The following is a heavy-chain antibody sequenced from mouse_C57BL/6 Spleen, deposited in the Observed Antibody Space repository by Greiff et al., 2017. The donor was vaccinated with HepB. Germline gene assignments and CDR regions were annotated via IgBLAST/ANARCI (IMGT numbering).Heavy chain of an antibody. CDR1: GYSITSGYY. CDR2: ISYDGSN. Sequence: EVKLVESGPGLVKPSQSLSLTCSVTGYSITSGYYWNWIRQFPGNKLEWMGYISYDGSNNYNPSLKNRISITRDTSKNQFFLKLNSVTTEDTATYYCANWDYYFDYWGQGTTLTVSS. CDR3: ANWDYYFDY. D-gene: IGHD4-1*01. J-gene: IGHJ2*01. V-gene: IGHV3-6*01.